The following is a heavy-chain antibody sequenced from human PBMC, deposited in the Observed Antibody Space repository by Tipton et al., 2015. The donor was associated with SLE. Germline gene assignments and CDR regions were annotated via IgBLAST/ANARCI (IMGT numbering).Heavy chain of an antibody. CDR1: GGSISSYY. Sequence: TLSLTCTVSGGSISSYYWSWIRQPPGKGLEWIGFVYYSGTSGYNASLKSRITMSVDTSKNQFSLKLSSVTAADTAVYYCARGQGDAFDIWGQGTMVTVSS. J-gene: IGHJ3*02. V-gene: IGHV4-59*08. CDR3: ARGQGDAFDI. CDR2: VYYSGTS.